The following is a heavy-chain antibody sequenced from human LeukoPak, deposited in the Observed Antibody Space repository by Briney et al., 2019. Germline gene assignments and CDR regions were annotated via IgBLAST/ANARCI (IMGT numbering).Heavy chain of an antibody. CDR2: INHSGST. J-gene: IGHJ4*02. CDR1: GGSFSGYY. V-gene: IGHV4-34*01. D-gene: IGHD5-18*01. Sequence: SETLSLTCAVYGGSFSGYYWSWLRQPPGKGLEWIGEINHSGSTNYNPSLKSRVTISVDTSKNQFSLKLSSVTGADTAVYYCARGYSYGQRGDYWGQGTLVTVSS. CDR3: ARGYSYGQRGDY.